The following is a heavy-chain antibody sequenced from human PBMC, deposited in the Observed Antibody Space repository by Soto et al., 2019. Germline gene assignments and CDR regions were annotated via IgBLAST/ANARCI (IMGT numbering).Heavy chain of an antibody. D-gene: IGHD6-19*01. CDR3: ARVGSGWYGDAFDI. Sequence: ASVKVSCKASCYPFTSYGISWVRQAPGQGLEWMGWISAYNGNTNYAQKLQGRVTMTTDTSTSTAYMELRSLRSDDTAVYYCARVGSGWYGDAFDIWGQGTMVTVSS. J-gene: IGHJ3*02. CDR2: ISAYNGNT. V-gene: IGHV1-18*01. CDR1: CYPFTSYG.